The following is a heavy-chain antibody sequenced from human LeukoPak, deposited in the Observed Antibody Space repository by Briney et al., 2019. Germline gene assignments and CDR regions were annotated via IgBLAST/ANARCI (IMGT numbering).Heavy chain of an antibody. CDR3: AELGITMIGGV. D-gene: IGHD3-10*02. V-gene: IGHV3-48*04. CDR1: GFTFSSYW. J-gene: IGHJ6*04. CDR2: ISSSGSTI. Sequence: GGSLRLSCAAFGFTFSSYWMSWVRQAPGKGLEWVSYISSSGSTIYYADSVQGRFTISRDNAKNSLYLQMNSLRAEDTAVYYCAELGITMIGGVWGKGTTVTISS.